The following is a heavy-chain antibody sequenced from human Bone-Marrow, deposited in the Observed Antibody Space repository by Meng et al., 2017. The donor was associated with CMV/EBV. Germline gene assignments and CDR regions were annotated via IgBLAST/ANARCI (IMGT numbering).Heavy chain of an antibody. V-gene: IGHV3-30*18. CDR3: AKDQGGYDFDY. CDR2: ISYDGSNK. Sequence: GESLKISCAASGFTFSSYGMHWVRQAPGKGLEWVAVISYDGSNKYYADSVKGRFTISRDNSKNTLYLQMNSLRAEDTAVYYCAKDQGGYDFDYWGQGTLVTVSS. J-gene: IGHJ4*02. CDR1: GFTFSSYG. D-gene: IGHD5-12*01.